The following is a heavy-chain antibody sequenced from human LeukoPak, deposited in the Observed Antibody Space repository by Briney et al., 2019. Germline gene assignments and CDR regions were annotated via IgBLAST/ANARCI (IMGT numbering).Heavy chain of an antibody. D-gene: IGHD5-18*01. CDR2: IYYSGST. J-gene: IGHJ6*03. V-gene: IGHV4-39*01. CDR1: GGSISSSSYY. Sequence: PSETLSLPFTVSGGSISSSSYYWGWIRQPPGKGLEWIGSIYYSGSTYYNPSLKSRVTKSVDPSKNQFSLKLSSVTAADTAVYYCARHSGYSYGYAYYYYYMDVWGKGTTVTVSS. CDR3: ARHSGYSYGYAYYYYYMDV.